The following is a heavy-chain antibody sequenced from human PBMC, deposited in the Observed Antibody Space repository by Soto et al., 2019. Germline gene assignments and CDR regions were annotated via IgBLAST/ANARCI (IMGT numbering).Heavy chain of an antibody. V-gene: IGHV3-11*06. Sequence: PGGSLRLSCVVSGGSFSDFYMSWIRKAPGKGLEWVSHISTGSSNTKYGDSVKGRFTVSRDNAKRSLYLQMNSLRVEDTGIYYCATYGMDVWGQGTTVTVSS. J-gene: IGHJ6*02. CDR1: GGSFSDFY. CDR3: ATYGMDV. CDR2: ISTGSSNT.